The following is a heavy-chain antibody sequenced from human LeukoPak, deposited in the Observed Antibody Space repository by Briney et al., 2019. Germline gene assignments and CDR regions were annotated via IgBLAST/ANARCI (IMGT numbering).Heavy chain of an antibody. J-gene: IGHJ4*02. D-gene: IGHD4-11*01. CDR3: TRAPYSNYVNLDY. CDR2: IRSKAFGGTS. CDR1: TFTFADYA. Sequence: GGSLRLSCKAPTFTFADYAMSWVRQAPGKGLEWVGFIRSKAFGGTSEYAASVKGRFTISRDDSKSIVYLQMNSLKTEDTAVYYCTRAPYSNYVNLDYWGQGTLVTVSS. V-gene: IGHV3-49*04.